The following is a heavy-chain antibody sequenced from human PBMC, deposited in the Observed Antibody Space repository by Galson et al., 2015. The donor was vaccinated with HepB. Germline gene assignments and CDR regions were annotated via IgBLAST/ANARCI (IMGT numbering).Heavy chain of an antibody. V-gene: IGHV3-30*18. D-gene: IGHD6-6*01. J-gene: IGHJ4*02. Sequence: SLRLSCAASGFTFSSYGMHWVRQAPGKGLEWVAVISYDGSNKYYADSVKGRFTISRDNSKNTLYLQMNSLRAEDTAVYYCAKEAVVPCFDYWGQGTLVTVSS. CDR3: AKEAVVPCFDY. CDR2: ISYDGSNK. CDR1: GFTFSSYG.